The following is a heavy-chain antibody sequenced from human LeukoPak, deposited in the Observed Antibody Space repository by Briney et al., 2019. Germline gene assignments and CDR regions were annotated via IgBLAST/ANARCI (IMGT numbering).Heavy chain of an antibody. D-gene: IGHD3-22*01. CDR2: TGTAGDT. J-gene: IGHJ4*02. Sequence: GGSLRLSCAASGFTFSSYDMHWVRQATGKGLEWVSATGTAGDTYYPGSVKGRFTISRENAKNSLYLQMNSLRAGDTAVYYCARAHYDSSGYYQFDHWGQGTLVTVSS. CDR1: GFTFSSYD. CDR3: ARAHYDSSGYYQFDH. V-gene: IGHV3-13*01.